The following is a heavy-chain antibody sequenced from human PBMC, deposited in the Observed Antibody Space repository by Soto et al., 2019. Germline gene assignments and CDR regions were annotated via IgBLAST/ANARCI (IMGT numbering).Heavy chain of an antibody. CDR2: ISYDGSNK. CDR1: GSTFNSYG. Sequence: GGSLRLSCAASGSTFNSYGMHWVRQAPGKGLEWVAVISYDGSNKYYADSVKGRFTISRDNSKNTLYLQMNSLRAEDTAVYYCAKDSVPGIAVTGSWYFDLWGRGTLVTSPQ. V-gene: IGHV3-30*18. J-gene: IGHJ2*01. CDR3: AKDSVPGIAVTGSWYFDL. D-gene: IGHD6-19*01.